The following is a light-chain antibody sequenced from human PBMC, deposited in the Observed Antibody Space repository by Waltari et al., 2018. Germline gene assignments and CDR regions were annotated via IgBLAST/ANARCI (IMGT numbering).Light chain of an antibody. Sequence: IQMTQSPSSLSASVGDRVTITCRASQDIKRYVNWYQPKPGEAPKVLIYGASALQSGVPSRFSGSGSGTDFTLTIRSLQPEDFATYYCQESYATPRTFGQGTKVEVK. CDR2: GAS. V-gene: IGKV1-39*01. CDR1: QDIKRY. J-gene: IGKJ1*01. CDR3: QESYATPRT.